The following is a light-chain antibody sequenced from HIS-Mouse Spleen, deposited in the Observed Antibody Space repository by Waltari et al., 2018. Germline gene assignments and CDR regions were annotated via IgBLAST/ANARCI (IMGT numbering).Light chain of an antibody. CDR3: QQYDNLPP. V-gene: IGKV1-33*01. CDR1: QGISSY. J-gene: IGKJ4*01. Sequence: IRMTQSPSSFSASTGDRVTITCRASQGISSYLAWYQQKPGKAPKLLIYDASNLETGVPSRFSGSGSGTDFTFTISSLQPEDIATYYCQQYDNLPPFGGGTKVEIK. CDR2: DAS.